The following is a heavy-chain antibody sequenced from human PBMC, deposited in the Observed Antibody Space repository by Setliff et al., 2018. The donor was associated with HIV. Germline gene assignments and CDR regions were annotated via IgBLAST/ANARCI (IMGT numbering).Heavy chain of an antibody. CDR3: ARMESTRPPRGLDY. Sequence: SETLSLTCTVSGGSVSNSAYYWGWIRQPTGKGLEWIGTIYYNGSTQYNPSFKSRVTISIDTSKNEFSLKLLSVTAADTAVYYCARMESTRPPRGLDYWGQGTLVTVSS. CDR1: GGSVSNSAYY. V-gene: IGHV4-39*01. J-gene: IGHJ4*02. CDR2: IYYNGST. D-gene: IGHD6-6*01.